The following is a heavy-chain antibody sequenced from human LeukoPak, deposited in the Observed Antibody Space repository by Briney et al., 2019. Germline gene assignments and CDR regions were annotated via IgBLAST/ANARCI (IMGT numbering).Heavy chain of an antibody. Sequence: SETLSLTCAVYGGAFSGYYWSWVRQPPGKGLEWIGSIYDSGSTYYNPSLKSRVTISVDTSKNQFSLKLNYVTAADTAVYYCARHYGPWGQGTLVTVSS. D-gene: IGHD3-16*01. V-gene: IGHV4-34*01. J-gene: IGHJ5*02. CDR3: ARHYGP. CDR1: GGAFSGYY. CDR2: IYDSGST.